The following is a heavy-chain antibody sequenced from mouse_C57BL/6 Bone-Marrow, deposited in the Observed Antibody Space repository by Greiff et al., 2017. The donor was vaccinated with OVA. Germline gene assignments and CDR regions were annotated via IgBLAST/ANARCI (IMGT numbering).Heavy chain of an antibody. J-gene: IGHJ1*03. CDR1: GYTFTDHT. D-gene: IGHD4-1*01. CDR3: ARLGRNWYFDV. CDR2: IYPRDGST. V-gene: IGHV1-78*01. Sequence: VQLQQSDAELVKPGASVKISCKVSGYTFTDHTIHWMKQRPEQGLEWIGYIYPRDGSTKYNEQFKGKATLTADKSTSTAYLQLNRLTSEDSAVYFCARLGRNWYFDVWGTGTTVTVSS.